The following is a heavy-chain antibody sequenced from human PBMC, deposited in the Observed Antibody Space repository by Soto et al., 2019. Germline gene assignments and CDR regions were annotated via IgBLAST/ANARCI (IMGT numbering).Heavy chain of an antibody. CDR1: GGTFSSYA. CDR3: ARERRFTAILYFDL. CDR2: IIAIFGTT. D-gene: IGHD5-18*01. V-gene: IGHV1-69*05. J-gene: IGHJ2*01. Sequence: PVKFSFKASGGTFSSYAIIFVRQAPGQGLEWMGGIIAIFGTTNYAQKFQGRVTITRDTSASTAYMELSSLRSEDTAVYYCARERRFTAILYFDLWGRGTLVTVSS.